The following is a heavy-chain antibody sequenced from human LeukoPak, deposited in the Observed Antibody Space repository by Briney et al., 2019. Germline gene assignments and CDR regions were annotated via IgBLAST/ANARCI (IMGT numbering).Heavy chain of an antibody. CDR1: GGTFSSYA. D-gene: IGHD2-21*01. CDR3: GVAAGYYFDY. CDR2: IIPILGIA. Sequence: ASVTVSCKASGGTFSSYAISWVRQAPGQGLEWMGRIIPILGIANCAQKFQGRVTITADKSTSTAYMELSSLRSEDTAVYYCGVAAGYYFDYWGQGTLVTVSS. V-gene: IGHV1-69*04. J-gene: IGHJ4*02.